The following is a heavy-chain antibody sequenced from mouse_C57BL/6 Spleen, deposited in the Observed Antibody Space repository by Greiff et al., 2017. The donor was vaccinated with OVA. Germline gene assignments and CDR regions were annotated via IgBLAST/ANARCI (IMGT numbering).Heavy chain of an antibody. CDR3: AREGYYSNLGYWYFDV. D-gene: IGHD2-5*01. CDR2: INPNNGGT. J-gene: IGHJ1*03. Sequence: VHVKQSGPELVKPGASVKMSCKASGYTFTDYNMHWVKQSHGKSLEWIGYINPNNGGTSYNQKFKGKATLTVNKSSSTAYMELRSLTSEDSAVYYCAREGYYSNLGYWYFDVWGTGTTVTVSS. CDR1: GYTFTDYN. V-gene: IGHV1-22*01.